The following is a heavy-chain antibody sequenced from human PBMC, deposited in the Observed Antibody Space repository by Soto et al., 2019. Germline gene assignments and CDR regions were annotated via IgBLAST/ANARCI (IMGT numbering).Heavy chain of an antibody. D-gene: IGHD7-27*01. Sequence: PSETLALTSAVSGYSISSVYYWGWIRQPPGKGLEWIGSIYHSGSTYYNPSLKSRVTISVDTSKNQFSLKLSSVTAADTAVYYCARTPWGFDWFDPWGQGTSVPACS. CDR2: IYHSGST. CDR3: ARTPWGFDWFDP. V-gene: IGHV4-38-2*01. J-gene: IGHJ5*02. CDR1: GYSISSVYY.